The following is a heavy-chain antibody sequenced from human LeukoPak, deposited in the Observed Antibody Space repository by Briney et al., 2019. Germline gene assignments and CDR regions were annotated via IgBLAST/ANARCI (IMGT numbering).Heavy chain of an antibody. CDR1: GFTFSSYA. CDR3: AKGGSYYYDSSGYYGY. J-gene: IGHJ4*02. Sequence: PGGSLRLSCAASGFTFSSYAMSWVRQAPGKGLEWVSAISGSGGSTYYADSVKGRFTISRDNSKNTLYLQMNSLRAEDTAVYYCAKGGSYYYDSSGYYGYRGQGTLVTVSS. V-gene: IGHV3-23*01. D-gene: IGHD3-22*01. CDR2: ISGSGGST.